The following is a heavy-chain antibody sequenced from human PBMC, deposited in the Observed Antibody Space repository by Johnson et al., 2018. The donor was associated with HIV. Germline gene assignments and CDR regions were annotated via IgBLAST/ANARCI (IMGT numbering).Heavy chain of an antibody. V-gene: IGHV3-23*04. J-gene: IGHJ3*02. CDR1: GFTFSSYA. Sequence: VQLVESGGVLVQPGGSLRLSCAASGFTFSSYAMSWVRQAPGKGLEWVSSISGSGGSTYYADSVKGRFTISRDNAKNSLYLQMNSLRAEDTAVYYCAKDKGTMTHAFDIWGQGTMVTVSS. CDR3: AKDKGTMTHAFDI. D-gene: IGHD3-22*01. CDR2: ISGSGGST.